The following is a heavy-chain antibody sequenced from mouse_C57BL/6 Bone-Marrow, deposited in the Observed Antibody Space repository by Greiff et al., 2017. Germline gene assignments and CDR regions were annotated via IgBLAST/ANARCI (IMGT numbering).Heavy chain of an antibody. Sequence: VQLQQSGPELVKPGASVKIPCKASGYTFTDYNMDWVKQSHGKSLEWIGDINPNNGGTIYNQKFKGKATLTVDKSSSTAYMELRSLTSEDTAVYYCARSGYDYDRDAMDYWGQGTSVTVSS. CDR2: INPNNGGT. D-gene: IGHD2-4*01. V-gene: IGHV1-18*01. J-gene: IGHJ4*01. CDR3: ARSGYDYDRDAMDY. CDR1: GYTFTDYN.